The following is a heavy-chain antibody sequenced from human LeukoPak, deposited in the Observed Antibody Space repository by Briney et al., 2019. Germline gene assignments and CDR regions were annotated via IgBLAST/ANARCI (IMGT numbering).Heavy chain of an antibody. D-gene: IGHD3-9*01. V-gene: IGHV1-2*02. CDR3: ARGDYDILAGWPY. CDR2: INPNSGGT. CDR1: GYTFTGYY. J-gene: IGHJ4*02. Sequence: ASVKVSCKASGYTFTGYYMHWVRQAPGQGLEWMGWINPNSGGTNYAQKFQGRVTMTRDTSINTAYMDLSRLRSDDTAVYYCARGDYDILAGWPYWGQGTLVTVSS.